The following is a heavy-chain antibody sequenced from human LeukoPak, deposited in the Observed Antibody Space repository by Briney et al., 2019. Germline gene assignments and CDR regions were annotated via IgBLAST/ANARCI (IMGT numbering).Heavy chain of an antibody. V-gene: IGHV4-34*01. CDR3: ARDGGGSGWSEFVDY. CDR2: INHSGST. D-gene: IGHD6-19*01. J-gene: IGHJ4*02. CDR1: GGSFSGYY. Sequence: SETLSLTCAVYGGSFSGYYWSWIRQPPGKGLEWIGEINHSGSTNYNPSLKSRVTISVDTSKNQFSLKLSSVTAADTAVYYCARDGGGSGWSEFVDYWGQGTLVTVSS.